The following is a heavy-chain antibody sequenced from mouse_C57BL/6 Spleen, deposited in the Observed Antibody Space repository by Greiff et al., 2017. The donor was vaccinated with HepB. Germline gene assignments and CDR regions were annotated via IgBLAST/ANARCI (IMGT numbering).Heavy chain of an antibody. V-gene: IGHV1-54*01. CDR2: INPGSGGT. Sequence: VQLQQSGAELVRPGTSVKVSCKASGYAFTNYLIEWVKQRPGQGLEWIGVINPGSGGTNYNEKFKGKATLTADKSSSTAYMQLSSLTSEDSAVYFCARHGSSSYYAMDYWGQGTSVTVSS. D-gene: IGHD1-1*01. CDR3: ARHGSSSYYAMDY. CDR1: GYAFTNYL. J-gene: IGHJ4*01.